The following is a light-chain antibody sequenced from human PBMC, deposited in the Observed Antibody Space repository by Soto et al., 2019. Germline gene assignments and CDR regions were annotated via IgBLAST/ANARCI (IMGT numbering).Light chain of an antibody. Sequence: EIVLTQSPGTLSLSPGDRATLSCRASQSVSSSDLAWYQQKPGQAPRLLIYGASTRATGIPDRFSGSGSGTDFTLTISRLEPEDFAVYYCQQYSGSPLYTFGQGTKVDIK. CDR2: GAS. CDR3: QQYSGSPLYT. J-gene: IGKJ2*01. V-gene: IGKV3-20*01. CDR1: QSVSSSD.